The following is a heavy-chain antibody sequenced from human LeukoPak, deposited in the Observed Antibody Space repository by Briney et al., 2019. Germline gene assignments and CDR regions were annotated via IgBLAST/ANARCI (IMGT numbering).Heavy chain of an antibody. Sequence: GGSLRLSCAASGFTFSSYGMHWVRQAPGKGLEWVAFIRYDGSNKYYADSVKGRFTISRDNSKSTLYLQMNSLRAEDTAVYYCARIYCSSTSCYVGLDYWGQGTQVTVSS. J-gene: IGHJ4*02. V-gene: IGHV3-30*02. CDR3: ARIYCSSTSCYVGLDY. D-gene: IGHD2-2*01. CDR1: GFTFSSYG. CDR2: IRYDGSNK.